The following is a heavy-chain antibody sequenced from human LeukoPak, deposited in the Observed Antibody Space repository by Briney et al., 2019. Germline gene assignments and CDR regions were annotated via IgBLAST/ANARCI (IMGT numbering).Heavy chain of an antibody. CDR2: IYYSGST. J-gene: IGHJ4*02. CDR1: GGSITSGGYY. CDR3: ARHSFDSIVGATRGFDY. Sequence: SETLSLTCTVSGGSITSGGYYWSWIRQHPGKGLEWIGYIYYSGSTKYNASLKSRVIISVDTSKNQFSLKLSSVTAADTAMYYCARHSFDSIVGATRGFDYWGQGTLVTVSS. D-gene: IGHD1-26*01. V-gene: IGHV4-61*08.